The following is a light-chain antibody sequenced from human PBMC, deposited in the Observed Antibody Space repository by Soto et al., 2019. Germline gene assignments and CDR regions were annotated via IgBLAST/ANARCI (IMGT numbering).Light chain of an antibody. CDR3: QQTSAFPRT. Sequence: DIQMTQSPSSVSASVGDRLTITCRASRDISNSLAWYQQTPGKAPKLLLRGASSLHRGVPSRFSGGGAGTEFTLNISSLQPEDFATSYCQQTSAFPRTFGQGTKVDVK. V-gene: IGKV1-12*01. CDR2: GAS. CDR1: RDISNS. J-gene: IGKJ1*01.